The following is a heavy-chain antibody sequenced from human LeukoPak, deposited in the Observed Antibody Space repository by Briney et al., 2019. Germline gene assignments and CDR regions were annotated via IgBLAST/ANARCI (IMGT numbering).Heavy chain of an antibody. D-gene: IGHD1-14*01. Sequence: SETLSLTCAVYGGSFSGYYWSWIRQPPGKGLEWVGEINHSGSTNYNPYLNSRVTISVDTSKNQFTLKLSSVTAAETAVSDCARDHGYFDYWGQGTLVTVSS. CDR3: ARDHGYFDY. CDR2: INHSGST. V-gene: IGHV4-34*01. CDR1: GGSFSGYY. J-gene: IGHJ4*02.